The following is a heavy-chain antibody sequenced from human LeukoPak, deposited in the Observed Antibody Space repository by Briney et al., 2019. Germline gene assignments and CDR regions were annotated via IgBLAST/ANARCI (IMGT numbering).Heavy chain of an antibody. J-gene: IGHJ4*02. D-gene: IGHD1-14*01. CDR2: IRSKANSYAT. CDR3: SRNADHDW. CDR1: GFTFSGSA. V-gene: IGHV3-73*01. Sequence: GGSLKLSCAASGFTFSGSAMHWVRQASGKGLEWVGRIRSKANSYATAYAASVKGRFTISRDDSKNTAYLQMNSLEIEDTAVYYCSRNADHDWWGQGTLVTVSS.